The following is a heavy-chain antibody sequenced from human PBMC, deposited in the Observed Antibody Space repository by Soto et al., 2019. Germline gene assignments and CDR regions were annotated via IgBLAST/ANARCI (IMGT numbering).Heavy chain of an antibody. CDR2: ISAHNGNT. J-gene: IGHJ4*02. V-gene: IGHV1-18*01. CDR3: ARGRYGDY. Sequence: QVHLVQSGAEVKKPGASVKVSCQGSGYAFTTYGITWVRQAPGQGLEWMGWISAHNGNTNYAQKHQGRVTVTRDTSTSTAYIELRSLRYDDTAVYYCARGRYGDYWGQGALVTVSS. CDR1: GYAFTTYG. D-gene: IGHD1-1*01.